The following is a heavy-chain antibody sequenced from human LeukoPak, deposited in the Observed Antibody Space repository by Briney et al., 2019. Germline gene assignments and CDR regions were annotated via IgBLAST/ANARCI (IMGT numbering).Heavy chain of an antibody. CDR1: GGSFSGYY. Sequence: PSDNLSLTCAVYGGSFSGYYRSWIRQPQGKGLEWIGKINHSGSTNYNPSLKSRVTISVDTSKNQFSLKLSSVTAADTAVYYCARDLLRYFDWLPRHTLDAFDIWGQGTMVTVSS. CDR2: INHSGST. CDR3: ARDLLRYFDWLPRHTLDAFDI. V-gene: IGHV4-34*01. J-gene: IGHJ3*02. D-gene: IGHD3-9*01.